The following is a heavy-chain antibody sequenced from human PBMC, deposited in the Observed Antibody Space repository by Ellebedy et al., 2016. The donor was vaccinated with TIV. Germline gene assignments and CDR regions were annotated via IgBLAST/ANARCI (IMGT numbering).Heavy chain of an antibody. Sequence: AASVKVSCKVSGYTLTELSMHWVRQAPGKGLEWMGGFDPEDGETIYAQKFQGRVTMTEDTSTDTAYMELSSLRSEDTAVYYCARGTGGSGSYPAYYYYGMDVWGQGTTVTVSS. J-gene: IGHJ6*02. D-gene: IGHD3-10*01. CDR1: GYTLTELS. CDR3: ARGTGGSGSYPAYYYYGMDV. CDR2: FDPEDGET. V-gene: IGHV1-24*01.